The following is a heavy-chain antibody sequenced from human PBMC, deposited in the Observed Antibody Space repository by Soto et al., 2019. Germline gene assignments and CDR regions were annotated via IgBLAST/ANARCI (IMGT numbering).Heavy chain of an antibody. D-gene: IGHD3-22*01. J-gene: IGHJ5*02. CDR3: ARGGHYYDSVAGWFDP. CDR2: INPSGGST. V-gene: IGHV1-46*01. Sequence: ASVKVSCKASGYTFTSYYMHWVRQAPGQGLEWMGIINPSGGSTSYPQKFQGRVTMTRDTPTSTVYMELSSLRSEDTAVYYCARGGHYYDSVAGWFDPWGQGTLVTVSS. CDR1: GYTFTSYY.